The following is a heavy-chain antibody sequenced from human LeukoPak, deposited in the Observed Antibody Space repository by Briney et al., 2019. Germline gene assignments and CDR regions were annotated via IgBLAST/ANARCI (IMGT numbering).Heavy chain of an antibody. Sequence: SETLSLTCAVSGYSISSAYSWGWIRQPPGKGLEWIGSIYHGGNTYYNPSLKSRVTLSVDTSKNPFSPKLLSVTAADTAVYYCASHPMGRELPKYFDYWGQGTLVTVSS. CDR2: IYHGGNT. CDR1: GYSISSAYS. J-gene: IGHJ4*02. V-gene: IGHV4-38-2*01. D-gene: IGHD1-26*01. CDR3: ASHPMGRELPKYFDY.